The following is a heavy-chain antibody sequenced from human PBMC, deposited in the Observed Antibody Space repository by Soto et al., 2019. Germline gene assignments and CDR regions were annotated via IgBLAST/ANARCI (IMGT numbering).Heavy chain of an antibody. CDR1: GFTFSSYS. D-gene: IGHD3-10*01. V-gene: IGHV3-21*01. Sequence: GGSLRLSCAASGFTFSSYSMNWVRQAPGKGLEWVSSISSSSSYIYYADSVKGRFTISRDNAKNSLYLQMNSLRAEDTAVYYCARADYYGLGSYYNLPDWFDSWGQGTLVTVSS. J-gene: IGHJ5*01. CDR3: ARADYYGLGSYYNLPDWFDS. CDR2: ISSSSSYI.